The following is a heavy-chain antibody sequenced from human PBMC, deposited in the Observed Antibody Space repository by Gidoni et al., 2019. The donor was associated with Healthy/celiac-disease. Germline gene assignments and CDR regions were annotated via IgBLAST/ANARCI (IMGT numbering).Heavy chain of an antibody. CDR3: ARSLYYYDSSGYYTPPDYYYGMDV. Sequence: EVQLVESGGGLVQPGGSLRLSCAASGFTFSSYWMHWVRQAPGKGLVWVSRIYSDRSSTKYADSVKGRFTISRDNAKNTLYLQMNSLRAEDTAVYYCARSLYYYDSSGYYTPPDYYYGMDVWGQGTTVTVSS. V-gene: IGHV3-74*03. CDR1: GFTFSSYW. D-gene: IGHD3-22*01. J-gene: IGHJ6*02. CDR2: IYSDRSST.